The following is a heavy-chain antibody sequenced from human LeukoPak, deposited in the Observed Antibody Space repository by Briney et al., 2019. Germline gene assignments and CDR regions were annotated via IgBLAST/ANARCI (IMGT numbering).Heavy chain of an antibody. V-gene: IGHV4-61*02. CDR1: GGSISSGSYY. J-gene: IGHJ4*02. CDR2: IYTSGST. CDR3: ATHGRGSSWYFDY. D-gene: IGHD6-13*01. Sequence: SQTLSLTCTVSGGSISSGSYYWSWIRQPAGKGLEWIGRIYTSGSTNYNPSLKSRVTMSVDTSKNQFSLKLSSVTAADTAVYYCATHGRGSSWYFDYWGQGTLVTVSS.